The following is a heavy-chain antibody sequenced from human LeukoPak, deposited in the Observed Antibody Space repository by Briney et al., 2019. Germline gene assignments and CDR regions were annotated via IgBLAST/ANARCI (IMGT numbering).Heavy chain of an antibody. Sequence: GASVKVSCKASGYTFTGYYMHWVRQAPGQGLEWMGWINPNTGGTNYAQKFQGRVTMTRDTSISTAYMELSRLRSDDTAVYYCARRGSSGSYFSHFDYWGQGTLVTVSS. J-gene: IGHJ4*02. CDR3: ARRGSSGSYFSHFDY. CDR1: GYTFTGYY. V-gene: IGHV1-2*02. D-gene: IGHD3-10*01. CDR2: INPNTGGT.